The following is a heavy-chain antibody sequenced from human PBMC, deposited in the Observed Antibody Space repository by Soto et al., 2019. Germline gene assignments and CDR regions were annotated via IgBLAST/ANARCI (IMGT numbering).Heavy chain of an antibody. CDR3: ARGVNTQPDYYYYMDV. J-gene: IGHJ6*03. CDR2: ISSSSSYI. D-gene: IGHD4-17*01. CDR1: GFTFSSYS. V-gene: IGHV3-21*01. Sequence: GSLRLSCAASGFTFSSYSMNWVRQAPGKGLEWVSSISSSSSYIYYADSVKGRFTISRDNAKNSLYLQMNSLRAEDTAVYYCARGVNTQPDYYYYMDVWGKGTTVTVSS.